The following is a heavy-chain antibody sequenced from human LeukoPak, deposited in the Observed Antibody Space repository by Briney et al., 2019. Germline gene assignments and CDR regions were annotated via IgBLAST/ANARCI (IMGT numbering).Heavy chain of an antibody. CDR3: AVGSITIFGVVIIPLDV. V-gene: IGHV1-69*13. CDR1: GGTFSSYA. CDR2: IIPIFGTA. Sequence: SVKVSCKASGGTFSSYAISWVRQAPGQGLEWMGGIIPIFGTANYAQRFQGRVTITADESTSTAYMELSSLRSEDTAVYYCAVGSITIFGVVIIPLDVWGQGTTVTVSS. D-gene: IGHD3-3*01. J-gene: IGHJ6*02.